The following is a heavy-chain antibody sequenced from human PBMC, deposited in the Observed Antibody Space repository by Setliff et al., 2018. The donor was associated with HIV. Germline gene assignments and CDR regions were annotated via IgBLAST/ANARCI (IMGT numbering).Heavy chain of an antibody. V-gene: IGHV3-20*04. CDR1: GFTFEDYG. CDR3: ARERLRFLEWLPLDY. J-gene: IGHJ4*02. D-gene: IGHD3-3*01. Sequence: PGGSLRLSCAASGFTFEDYGMSWVRQVPGKGLEWVSGISWSGGGTGYAASVKGRFTISRDNSKNTLYLQMNSLRAEDTAVYYCARERLRFLEWLPLDYWGQGTLVTVSS. CDR2: ISWSGGGT.